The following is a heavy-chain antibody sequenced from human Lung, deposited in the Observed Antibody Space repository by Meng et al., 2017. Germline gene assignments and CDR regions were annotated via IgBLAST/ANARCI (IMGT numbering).Heavy chain of an antibody. D-gene: IGHD6-19*01. CDR1: GGCIVSSNW. Sequence: LHGRGPRGVRLPGHPSFPCPVSGGCIVSSNWWSWVRTPPGKGLGWIGEIYHSGSTNYNPSLKSRVTISVDKSKNQFSLKLSSVTAADTAVYYCARRGLWLDPQNFDYWGQGTLVTVSS. CDR3: ARRGLWLDPQNFDY. J-gene: IGHJ4*02. CDR2: IYHSGST. V-gene: IGHV4-4*03.